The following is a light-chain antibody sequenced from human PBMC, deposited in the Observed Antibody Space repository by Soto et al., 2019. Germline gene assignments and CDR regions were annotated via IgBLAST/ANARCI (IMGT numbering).Light chain of an antibody. CDR3: QQYGSSQYT. CDR2: GGS. V-gene: IGKV3-20*01. J-gene: IGKJ2*01. Sequence: IVLTQSPGTLSLSRWEIATLSCRASQSVSSSYLAWYQQKPGQSPRLVIYGGSTRAIGIPARFSGSGSGTDFTLTISRLEPEDFAIYYCQQYGSSQYTLGQGTKVDI. CDR1: QSVSSSY.